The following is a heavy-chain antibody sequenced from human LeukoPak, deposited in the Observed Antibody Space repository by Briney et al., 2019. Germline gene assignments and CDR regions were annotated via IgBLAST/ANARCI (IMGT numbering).Heavy chain of an antibody. CDR1: GFTFSSYW. J-gene: IGHJ4*02. CDR2: INRDGSRT. D-gene: IGHD1-26*01. Sequence: SGGSLSLSCAVAGFTFSSYWMQWVRQAPGKGLVWASRINRDGSRTSYADSVEDRFTISRDNATNTLYRQVNSVRAEDPAVYFCARDQVEATTGLDYWGRGALVTVSS. V-gene: IGHV3-74*01. CDR3: ARDQVEATTGLDY.